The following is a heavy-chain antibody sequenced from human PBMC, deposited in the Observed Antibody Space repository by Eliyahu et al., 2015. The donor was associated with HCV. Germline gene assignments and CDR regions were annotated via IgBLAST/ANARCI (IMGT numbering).Heavy chain of an antibody. V-gene: IGHV4-59*01. CDR1: GXSISSYY. CDR3: AKRRDGYNGLGAFDI. J-gene: IGHJ3*02. CDR2: IYYSGST. D-gene: IGHD5-24*01. Sequence: QVQLQESGPGLVKPSETLSLTCTVXGXSISSYYWSWIRQPPGKGLEWIGYIYYSGSTNYNPSLKSRVTISVDTSKNQFSLKLSSVTAADTAVYYCAKRRDGYNGLGAFDIWGQGTMVTVSS.